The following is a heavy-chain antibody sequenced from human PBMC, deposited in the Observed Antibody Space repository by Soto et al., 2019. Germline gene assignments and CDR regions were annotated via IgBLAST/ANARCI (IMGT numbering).Heavy chain of an antibody. Sequence: KTSETLSLTCTVSGGSISSYYWSWIRQPPGKGLEWIGYIYYSGSTNYNPSLKSRVTISVDTSKNQFSLKLSSVTAADTAVYYCARHELEFPYDYWGQGTLVTVSS. V-gene: IGHV4-59*08. CDR3: ARHELEFPYDY. CDR2: IYYSGST. D-gene: IGHD1-1*01. CDR1: GGSISSYY. J-gene: IGHJ4*02.